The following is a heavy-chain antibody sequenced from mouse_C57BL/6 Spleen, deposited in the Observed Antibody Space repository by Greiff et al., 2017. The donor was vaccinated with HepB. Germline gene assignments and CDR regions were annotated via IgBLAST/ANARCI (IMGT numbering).Heavy chain of an antibody. J-gene: IGHJ1*03. Sequence: EVKVVESGGGLVKPGGSLKLSCAASGFTFSSYAMSWVRQTPEKRLEWVATISDGGSYTYYPDNVKGRFTISRDNAKNNLYLQMSHLKSEDTAMYYCARDRVVGYFDVWGTGTTVTVSS. D-gene: IGHD1-1*01. CDR3: ARDRVVGYFDV. CDR1: GFTFSSYA. V-gene: IGHV5-4*01. CDR2: ISDGGSYT.